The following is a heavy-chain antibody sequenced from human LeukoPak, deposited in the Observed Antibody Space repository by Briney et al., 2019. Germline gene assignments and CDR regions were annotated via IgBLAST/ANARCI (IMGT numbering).Heavy chain of an antibody. CDR1: GYTFTSYG. J-gene: IGHJ4*02. CDR3: ARDYDFWSGYSLASPHFDY. V-gene: IGHV1-18*01. CDR2: ISAYNGNT. D-gene: IGHD3-3*01. Sequence: ASVKVSCKASGYTFTSYGISWVRQAPGQGLEWMGWISAYNGNTNYTQKLQGRVTMTTDTSTSTAYMELRSLRSDDPAVYYCARDYDFWSGYSLASPHFDYWGQGTLVTVSS.